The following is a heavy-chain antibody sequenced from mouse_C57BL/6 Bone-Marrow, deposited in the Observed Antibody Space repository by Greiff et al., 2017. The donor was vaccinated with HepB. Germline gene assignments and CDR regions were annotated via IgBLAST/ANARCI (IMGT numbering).Heavy chain of an antibody. CDR3: AGCDLLWLRRQIELSMDY. CDR1: GYTFTSYC. Sequence: VQLQQSGAELAKPGASVKLSCKASGYTFTSYCISWVKQRTGQGLEWIGEIYPRSGNTYYNEKFKGKATLTADKSSSTAYMQLISLTSEDSAVSFYAGCDLLWLRRQIELSMDYWGQGTSVTVSS. J-gene: IGHJ4*01. V-gene: IGHV1-81*01. CDR2: IYPRSGNT. D-gene: IGHD2-2*01.